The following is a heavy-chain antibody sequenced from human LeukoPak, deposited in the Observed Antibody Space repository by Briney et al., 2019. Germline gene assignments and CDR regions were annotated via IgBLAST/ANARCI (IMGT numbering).Heavy chain of an antibody. CDR2: TLPSETT. D-gene: IGHD6-19*01. Sequence: SETLSLTCTASGGSISSAYYWGWIRQPPGKGLEWIGSTLPSETTYYIPSLKSRLCIFVYSSNTQFSLNLTSVTAADTATYYCARQIGSGRWAFDIWGQGTVVTVSS. CDR3: ARQIGSGRWAFDI. V-gene: IGHV4-39*01. CDR1: GGSISSAYY. J-gene: IGHJ3*02.